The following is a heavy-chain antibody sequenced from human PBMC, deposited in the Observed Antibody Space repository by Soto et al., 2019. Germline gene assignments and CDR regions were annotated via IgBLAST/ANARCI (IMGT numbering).Heavy chain of an antibody. D-gene: IGHD2-15*01. CDR2: IYHSGAT. Sequence: QVQLQESGPGLVQPSQTLSLTCTVSGDSISSGAYYWSWIRQPPGKGLEWIGYIYHSGATYYNPSHESRVTISVDTSKNQFSLRLSSVTAADTAVYYCARDGGYATVDCWGQGTLVTVSS. V-gene: IGHV4-30-4*01. CDR3: ARDGGYATVDC. J-gene: IGHJ4*02. CDR1: GDSISSGAYY.